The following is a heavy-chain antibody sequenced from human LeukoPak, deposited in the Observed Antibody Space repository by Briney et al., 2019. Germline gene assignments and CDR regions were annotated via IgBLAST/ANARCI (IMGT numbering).Heavy chain of an antibody. V-gene: IGHV4-34*01. J-gene: IGHJ6*02. CDR2: INHSGST. CDR1: GGSISSYY. Sequence: SETLSLTCTVSGGSISSYYWSWIRQPPGKGLEWIGEINHSGSTNYNPSLKSRVTISVDTSKNQFSLKLSSVTAADTAVYYCARGGYYDFWSGPHYYYYGMDVWGQGTTVTVSS. D-gene: IGHD3-3*01. CDR3: ARGGYYDFWSGPHYYYYGMDV.